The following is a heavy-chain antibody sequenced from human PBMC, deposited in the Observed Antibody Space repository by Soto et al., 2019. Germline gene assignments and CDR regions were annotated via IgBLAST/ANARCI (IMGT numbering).Heavy chain of an antibody. D-gene: IGHD2-8*01. V-gene: IGHV4-30-4*01. J-gene: IGHJ5*02. Sequence: SETLSLTCTVSGGSISSGDYYWSWIRQPPGKGLEWIGYIYYSGSTYYNPSLKSRVTISVDTSKNQFSLKLSPVTAADTAVYYCARGAEYCTNGVCYSWWFDPWGQGTLVTVSS. CDR2: IYYSGST. CDR3: ARGAEYCTNGVCYSWWFDP. CDR1: GGSISSGDYY.